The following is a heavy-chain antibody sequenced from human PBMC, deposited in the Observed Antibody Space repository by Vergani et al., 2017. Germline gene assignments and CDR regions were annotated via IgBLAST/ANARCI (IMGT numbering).Heavy chain of an antibody. CDR1: GFTFSSYG. CDR3: AKVSGWYWDY. V-gene: IGHV3-30*18. Sequence: QVQLVESGGGVVQPGRSLRLSCAASGFTFSSYGMHWVRQAPGKGLEWVAVISYDGSNKYYADSVKGRFTISRDNSKNTLYLQMNSLRAEDTAVYYCAKVSGWYWDYWGQGTLVTVSS. J-gene: IGHJ4*02. D-gene: IGHD6-19*01. CDR2: ISYDGSNK.